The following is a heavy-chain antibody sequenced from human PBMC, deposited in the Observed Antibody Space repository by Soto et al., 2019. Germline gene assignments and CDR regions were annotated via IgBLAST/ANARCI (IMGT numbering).Heavy chain of an antibody. CDR2: ISGSGGST. V-gene: IGHV3-23*01. CDR1: GFTFSSYA. CDR3: AKDGCSSTSCYFPHLFRWFDP. Sequence: GGSLRLSCAASGFTFSSYAMSWVRQAPGKGLEWVSAISGSGGSTYYADSVKGRFTISRDNSKNTLYLQMNSLRAEDTAVYYCAKDGCSSTSCYFPHLFRWFDPWGQGTLVTVSS. J-gene: IGHJ5*02. D-gene: IGHD2-2*01.